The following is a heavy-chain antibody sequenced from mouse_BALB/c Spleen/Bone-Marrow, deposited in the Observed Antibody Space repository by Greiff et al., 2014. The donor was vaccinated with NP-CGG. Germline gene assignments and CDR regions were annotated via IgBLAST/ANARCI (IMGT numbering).Heavy chain of an antibody. V-gene: IGHV1-69*02. CDR1: GYTFTSYW. D-gene: IGHD1-1*01. Sequence: VQLVESGAELVRPGASVKLSCKASGYTFTSYWINWVKQRPGQGLEWIGNIYPSDSYTNYNQKFKDKATLTVDKSSSTAYMQLSSPTFEDSAVYYCTREGYYGSSYVDYWGQGTTLTVSS. CDR3: TREGYYGSSYVDY. J-gene: IGHJ2*01. CDR2: IYPSDSYT.